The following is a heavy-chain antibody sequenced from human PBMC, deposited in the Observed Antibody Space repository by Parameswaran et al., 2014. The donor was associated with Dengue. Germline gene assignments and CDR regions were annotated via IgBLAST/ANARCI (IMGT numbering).Heavy chain of an antibody. D-gene: IGHD2-2*02. J-gene: IGHJ6*03. CDR2: IYSGGST. Sequence: RWIRQPPGKGLEWVSVIYSGGSTYYADSVKGRFTISRDNSKNTLYLQMNSLRAEDTAVYYCARAPLGYCSSTSCYRDPGDQYYYMDVWGKGTTVTVSS. V-gene: IGHV3-66*02. CDR3: ARAPLGYCSSTSCYRDPGDQYYYMDV.